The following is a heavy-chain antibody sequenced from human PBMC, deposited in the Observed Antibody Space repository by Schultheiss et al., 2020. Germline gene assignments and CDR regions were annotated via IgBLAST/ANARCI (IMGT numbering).Heavy chain of an antibody. V-gene: IGHV1-2*04. D-gene: IGHD6-13*01. Sequence: GESLKISCKASGYTFTSYYMHWVRQAPGQGLEWMGIINPNSGGTNYAQKFQGWVTMTRDTSISTAYMELSRLRSDDTAVYYCARVRSSSWEFDYWGQGTLVNGS. CDR2: INPNSGGT. CDR3: ARVRSSSWEFDY. J-gene: IGHJ4*02. CDR1: GYTFTSYY.